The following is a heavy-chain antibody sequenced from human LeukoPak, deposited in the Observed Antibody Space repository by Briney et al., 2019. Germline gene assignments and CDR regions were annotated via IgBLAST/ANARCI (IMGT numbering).Heavy chain of an antibody. V-gene: IGHV4-59*12. D-gene: IGHD3-10*01. J-gene: IGHJ6*02. CDR2: IYYSGST. Sequence: PSETLSLTCTVSGGSISSYYWSWIRQPPGKGLEWFGSIYYSGSTYYNPSLKSRVTISVDTSKNQFSLKLSSVTAADTAVYYCARASYYYASGRPSLGMDVWGQGTTVTVSS. CDR3: ARASYYYASGRPSLGMDV. CDR1: GGSISSYY.